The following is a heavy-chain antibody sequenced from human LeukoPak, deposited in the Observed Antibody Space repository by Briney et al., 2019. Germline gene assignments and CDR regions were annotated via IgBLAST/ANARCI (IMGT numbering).Heavy chain of an antibody. CDR1: GGSISTYF. D-gene: IGHD5-12*01. CDR2: INYSGRT. Sequence: SETLSLTCTVSGGSISTYFWSWIRQPPGKGLEWIGYINYSGRTKYNPSLKSRATISVDTSKNQFSLTLSSVTAADTAVYFCARHGSSGYAFYEYWGQGTLVTVSS. V-gene: IGHV4-59*08. J-gene: IGHJ4*02. CDR3: ARHGSSGYAFYEY.